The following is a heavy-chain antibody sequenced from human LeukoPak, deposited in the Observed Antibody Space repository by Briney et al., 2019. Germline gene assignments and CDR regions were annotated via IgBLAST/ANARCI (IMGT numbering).Heavy chain of an antibody. Sequence: GGSLRLSCAASGFTFSSYGMHWVRQAPGKGLEWVAFIRYDRSNKYYADSVKGRFTISRDNSKNTLYLQMNSLRAEDTAVYYCASCSGGSCYYDYWGQGTLVTVSS. V-gene: IGHV3-30*02. CDR2: IRYDRSNK. D-gene: IGHD2-15*01. CDR3: ASCSGGSCYYDY. J-gene: IGHJ4*02. CDR1: GFTFSSYG.